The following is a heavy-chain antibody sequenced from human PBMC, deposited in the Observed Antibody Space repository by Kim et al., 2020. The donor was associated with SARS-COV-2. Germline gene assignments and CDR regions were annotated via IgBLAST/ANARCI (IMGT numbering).Heavy chain of an antibody. J-gene: IGHJ3*02. CDR1: GYTFTSYG. Sequence: ASVKVSCKASGYTFTSYGISWVRQAPGQGLEWMGWISAYNGNTNYAQKLQGRVTMTTDTSTSTAYMELRSLRSDDTAVYYCASSLGRGSFSPLFAFDIWGQGTMVTVSS. V-gene: IGHV1-18*01. D-gene: IGHD1-26*01. CDR3: ASSLGRGSFSPLFAFDI. CDR2: ISAYNGNT.